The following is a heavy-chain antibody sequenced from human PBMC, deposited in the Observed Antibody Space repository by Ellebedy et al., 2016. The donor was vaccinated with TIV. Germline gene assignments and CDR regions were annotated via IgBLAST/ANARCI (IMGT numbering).Heavy chain of an antibody. CDR3: AKDRGSSGGLEV. Sequence: GESLKISCAASTFTFSFYSMNWVRQAPGKGLEWVSAISGSGDSTYYADSVKGRFTISRDNFKNTLYLQMNSLRAEDTAVYYCAKDRGSSGGLEVWGRGTTVTVSS. J-gene: IGHJ6*02. D-gene: IGHD3-10*01. V-gene: IGHV3-23*01. CDR2: ISGSGDST. CDR1: TFTFSFYS.